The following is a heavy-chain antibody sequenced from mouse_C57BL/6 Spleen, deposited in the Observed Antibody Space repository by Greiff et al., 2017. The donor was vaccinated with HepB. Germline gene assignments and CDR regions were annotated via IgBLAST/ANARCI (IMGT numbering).Heavy chain of an antibody. Sequence: QVQLQQSGAELARPGASVKLSCKASGYTFTSYGISWVKQRTGQGLEWIGEIYPRSGNTYYNEKFKGKATLTADTSSSTAYMELRSLTSEDSAVYFCARGNGYMFAYWGQGTLVTVSA. V-gene: IGHV1-81*01. J-gene: IGHJ3*01. CDR2: IYPRSGNT. D-gene: IGHD2-2*01. CDR1: GYTFTSYG. CDR3: ARGNGYMFAY.